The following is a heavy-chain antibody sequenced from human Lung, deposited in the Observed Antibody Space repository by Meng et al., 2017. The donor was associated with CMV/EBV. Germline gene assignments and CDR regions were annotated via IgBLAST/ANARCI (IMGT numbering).Heavy chain of an antibody. CDR1: GFTFDDYA. CDR2: ISWNSGSI. V-gene: IGHV3-9*01. J-gene: IGHJ6*02. CDR3: AKDIGGSAGYGMDV. Sequence: SCAASGFTFDDYAMHWVRQAPGKGLEWVSGISWNSGSIGYADSVKGRFTISRDNAKNSLYLQMNSLRAEDTALYYCAKDIGGSAGYGMDVWGQGNXVTVSS.